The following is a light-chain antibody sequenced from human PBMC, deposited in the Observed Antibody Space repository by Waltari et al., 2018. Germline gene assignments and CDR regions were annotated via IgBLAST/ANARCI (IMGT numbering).Light chain of an antibody. V-gene: IGKV1-33*01. CDR3: QQYENFPYS. J-gene: IGKJ2*03. CDR2: DAS. CDR1: QDINKY. Sequence: DVQLTQSPPSPSASVGDRVTILCQASQDINKYLNWFQQKPGKAPKLLIYDASNLETGVPSRFSGSRSGTDFTFTISSLQPEDVATYYCQQYENFPYSFGQGTKLEIK.